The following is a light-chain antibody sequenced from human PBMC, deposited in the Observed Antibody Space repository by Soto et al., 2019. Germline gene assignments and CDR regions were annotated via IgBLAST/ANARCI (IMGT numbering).Light chain of an antibody. J-gene: IGKJ3*01. V-gene: IGKV3-20*01. CDR2: GAS. CDR1: QSVSSNY. Sequence: EIVLTQSPGTLSLSPGERATLSCRASQSVSSNYLAWYQQKPGQAPRLLIYGASSRATGIPDRFSGSGSGTDFTLTISRLEPXXXXXXXXXXXXGXPPFTFGPGTKVDIK. CDR3: XXXXGXPPFT.